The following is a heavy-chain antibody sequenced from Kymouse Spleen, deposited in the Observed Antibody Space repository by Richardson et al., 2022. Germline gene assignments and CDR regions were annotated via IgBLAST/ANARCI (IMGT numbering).Heavy chain of an antibody. CDR2: ISYDGSNK. D-gene: IGHD3-10*01. CDR3: AKTTMVRGVIITSHFDY. V-gene: IGHV3-30*18. J-gene: IGHJ4*02. Sequence: QVQLVESGGGVVQPGRSLRLSCAASGFTFSSYGMHWVRQAPGKGLEWVAVISYDGSNKYYADSVKGRFTISRDNSKNTLYLQMNSLRAEDTAVYYCAKTTMVRGVIITSHFDYWGQGTLVTVSS. CDR1: GFTFSSYG.